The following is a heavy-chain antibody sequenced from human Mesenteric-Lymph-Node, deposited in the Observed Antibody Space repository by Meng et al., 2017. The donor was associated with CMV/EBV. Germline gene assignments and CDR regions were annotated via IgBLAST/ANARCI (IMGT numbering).Heavy chain of an antibody. Sequence: GSLRLSCTVSGYSISSGYYWGWIRQPPGKGLEWIGSIYHSGSTYYNPSLKSRVTISVDTSKNQFSLKLSSVTAADTAVYYCARDSPIIWGQGTLVTVSS. CDR2: IYHSGST. CDR3: ARDSPII. J-gene: IGHJ4*02. V-gene: IGHV4-38-2*02. CDR1: GYSISSGYY.